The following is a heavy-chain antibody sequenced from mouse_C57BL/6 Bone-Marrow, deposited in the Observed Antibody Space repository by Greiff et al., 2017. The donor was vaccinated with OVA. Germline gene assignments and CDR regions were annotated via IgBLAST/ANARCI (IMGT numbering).Heavy chain of an antibody. CDR3: TPYYYGSSPWFAY. D-gene: IGHD1-1*01. Sequence: VQLKESGAELVRPGASVKLSCTASGFNIKDDYMHWVKQRPEQGLEWIGWIDPENGDTEYASKFPGQATITADTSSNTAYLQLSSLTAEDTAVYYCTPYYYGSSPWFAYWGQGTLVNVSA. J-gene: IGHJ3*01. CDR1: GFNIKDDY. CDR2: IDPENGDT. V-gene: IGHV14-4*01.